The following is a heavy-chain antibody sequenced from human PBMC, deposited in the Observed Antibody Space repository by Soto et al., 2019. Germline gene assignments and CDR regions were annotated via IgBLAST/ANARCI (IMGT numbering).Heavy chain of an antibody. J-gene: IGHJ4*02. CDR2: VFWDGGE. D-gene: IGHD1-26*01. V-gene: IGHV2-5*02. CDR3: TQVYGSGSWGWYFHS. CDR1: GFSLTTTGVG. Sequence: QITLRESGPSLVKPTETLTLTCTFSGFSLTTTGVGVGWIRQPPGEALEWLAVVFWDGGERYSPSLKSRVTITKDTSKDQVVFTMTNMDPADTATYYCTQVYGSGSWGWYFHSWGQGTLVTVSS.